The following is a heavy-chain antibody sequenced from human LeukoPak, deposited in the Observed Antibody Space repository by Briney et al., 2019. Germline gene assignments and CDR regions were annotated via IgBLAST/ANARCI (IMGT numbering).Heavy chain of an antibody. D-gene: IGHD4-11*01. CDR1: GGTFSSYA. CDR2: IIPIFGTA. Sequence: ASVKVSCKASGGTFSSYAISWVRQAPGQGLEWMGGIIPIFGTANYAQKFRGRVTITADESTSTAYMELSSLRSEDTAVYYCARGGVNYDYSPQYFDYWGQGTLVTVSS. J-gene: IGHJ4*02. CDR3: ARGGVNYDYSPQYFDY. V-gene: IGHV1-69*13.